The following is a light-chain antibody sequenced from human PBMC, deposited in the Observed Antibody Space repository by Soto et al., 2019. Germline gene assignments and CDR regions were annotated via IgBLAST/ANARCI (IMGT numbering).Light chain of an antibody. V-gene: IGLV2-14*01. CDR3: SSYTSSSSPVV. CDR2: DVS. CDR1: SSDVGGYNY. J-gene: IGLJ2*01. Sequence: QSALTQPASVSGSPGQSITISCTGTSSDVGGYNYVSWYQQHPGKAPTLMIYDVSNRPSGVSNRFSGSKSVNTASLTISGLQAEDEADYYCSSYTSSSSPVVFGGGTKLTVL.